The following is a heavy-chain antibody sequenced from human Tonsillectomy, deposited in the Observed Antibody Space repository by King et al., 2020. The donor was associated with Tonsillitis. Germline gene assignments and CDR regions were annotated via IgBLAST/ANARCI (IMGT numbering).Heavy chain of an antibody. J-gene: IGHJ5*02. V-gene: IGHV3-30*18. CDR3: AKGLGYCSGGSCSMYNWFDP. CDR1: GFTFSSYG. CDR2: ISYDGSNK. D-gene: IGHD2-15*01. Sequence: VQLVESGGGVVQPGRSLRLSCAASGFTFSSYGMHWVRQAPGKGLEWVAVISYDGSNKYYADSVKGRFTISRDNSKNKLYLQMNNLRAEDTAGYYCAKGLGYCSGGSCSMYNWFDPWGQGTLVTVSS.